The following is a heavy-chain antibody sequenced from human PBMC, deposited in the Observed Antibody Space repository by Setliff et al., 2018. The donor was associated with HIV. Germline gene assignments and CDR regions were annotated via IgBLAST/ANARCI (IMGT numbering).Heavy chain of an antibody. CDR2: ISSSATIM. CDR1: GFTFSDCE. D-gene: IGHD5-18*01. V-gene: IGHV3-48*03. J-gene: IGHJ4*02. Sequence: PGGSLRLSCAASGFTFSDCEMNWVRQAPGKGLEWVSYISSSATIMYYADSVKGRFTISRDNAKKSLYLQMNSLRAEDTAVYYCARGGYSYDIRSTIDYWGQGTLVTVSS. CDR3: ARGGYSYDIRSTIDY.